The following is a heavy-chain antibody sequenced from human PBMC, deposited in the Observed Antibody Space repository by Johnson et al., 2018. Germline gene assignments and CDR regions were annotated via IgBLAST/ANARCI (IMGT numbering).Heavy chain of an antibody. CDR1: GGSISSGNFY. CDR2: IYTNGNT. Sequence: QVQLQESGPGLVKPAQTLSLTCTVSGGSISSGNFYWSWFRQPAGKGLEWIARIYTNGNTYYNPSLSTRVTISLATSKNRFSLEMNSVTAAGTAVYYCARGGPASDIGGQGTMVTVSS. CDR3: ARGGPASDI. J-gene: IGHJ3*02. V-gene: IGHV4-61*02.